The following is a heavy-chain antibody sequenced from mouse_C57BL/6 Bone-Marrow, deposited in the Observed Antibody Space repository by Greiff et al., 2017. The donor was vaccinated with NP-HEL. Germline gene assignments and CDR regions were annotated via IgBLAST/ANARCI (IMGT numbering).Heavy chain of an antibody. J-gene: IGHJ4*01. V-gene: IGHV1-81*01. CDR2: IYPRSGNT. D-gene: IGHD2-1*01. CDR3: ARDYGNFFYYAMDY. Sequence: QVQLQQSGAELARPGASVKLSCKASGYTFTSYGISWVKQRTGQGLEWTGEIYPRSGNTYYNEKFKGKATLTADKSSSTAYMELRSLTSEDSAVYFCARDYGNFFYYAMDYWGQGTSVTVSS. CDR1: GYTFTSYG.